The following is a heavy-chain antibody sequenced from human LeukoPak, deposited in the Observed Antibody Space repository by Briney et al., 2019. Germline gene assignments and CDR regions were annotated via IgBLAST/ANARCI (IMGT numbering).Heavy chain of an antibody. D-gene: IGHD3-3*01. CDR2: ISSSSYI. CDR3: ARDPDDFDYGMDV. J-gene: IGHJ6*02. CDR1: GFTFSSYS. V-gene: IGHV3-21*01. Sequence: GGPLRLSCAASGFTFSSYSMNWVRQAPGKGLEWVSSISSSSYIYYADSVKGRFTISRDNAKNSLYLQMNSLRAEDTAVYYCARDPDDFDYGMDVWGQGTTVTVSS.